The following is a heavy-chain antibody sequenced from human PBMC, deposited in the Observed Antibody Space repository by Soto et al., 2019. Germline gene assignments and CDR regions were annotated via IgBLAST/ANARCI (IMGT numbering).Heavy chain of an antibody. CDR1: GYTFTSYG. Sequence: QVQLVQSGAEVKKPGASVKVSCKASGYTFTSYGVSWVRQAPGQGLEWMGWISAYNGNTNYVQKLQGRVTMTTDTSTNTAYMEVRSLRSHDTAVYYCAKDPTIFGVVQNYGMDVWGQGTTVTVSS. V-gene: IGHV1-18*01. CDR3: AKDPTIFGVVQNYGMDV. D-gene: IGHD3-3*01. J-gene: IGHJ6*02. CDR2: ISAYNGNT.